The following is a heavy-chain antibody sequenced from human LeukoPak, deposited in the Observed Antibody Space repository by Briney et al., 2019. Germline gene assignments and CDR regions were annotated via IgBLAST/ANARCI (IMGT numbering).Heavy chain of an antibody. CDR2: INHSGST. CDR3: ASIGGLRDSSGYYLYYFDY. J-gene: IGHJ4*02. CDR1: GGSFSGYY. D-gene: IGHD3-22*01. Sequence: SETLSLTCAVYGGSFSGYYWSWIRQPPGKGLEWIGEINHSGSTNYNPSLKSRVTISVDTSKNQFSLKLSSVTAADTAVYYCASIGGLRDSSGYYLYYFDYWGQGTLVTVSS. V-gene: IGHV4-34*01.